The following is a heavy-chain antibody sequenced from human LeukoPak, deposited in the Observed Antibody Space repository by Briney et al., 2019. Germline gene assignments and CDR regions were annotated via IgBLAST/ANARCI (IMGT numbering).Heavy chain of an antibody. CDR2: IYGSGTT. Sequence: GAGGRALGGPALTGRSIYMKVVAEAPGKGLEWVSFIYGSGTTYYGDSVKGRFTISRDNSKNTLYLQMISLRAEDTAVYYCARDRGGDGGFDSWGRGTLVTVSS. J-gene: IGHJ4*02. D-gene: IGHD3-16*01. V-gene: IGHV3-66*03. CDR3: ARDRGGDGGFDS. CDR1: ALTGRSIY.